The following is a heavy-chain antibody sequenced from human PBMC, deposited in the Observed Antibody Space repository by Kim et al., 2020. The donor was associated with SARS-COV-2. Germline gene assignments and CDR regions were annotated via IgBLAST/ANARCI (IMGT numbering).Heavy chain of an antibody. J-gene: IGHJ4*02. CDR3: ARGVAVAGFYFGY. V-gene: IGHV1-69*01. D-gene: IGHD6-19*01. Sequence: YAQKCQGRGTITADESTSTACMELSSLRSEDTAVYYCARGVAVAGFYFGYWGQGTLVTVSS.